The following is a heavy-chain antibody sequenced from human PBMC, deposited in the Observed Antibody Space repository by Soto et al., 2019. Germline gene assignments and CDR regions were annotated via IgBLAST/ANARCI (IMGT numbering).Heavy chain of an antibody. D-gene: IGHD3-10*01. V-gene: IGHV4-39*01. CDR2: IYYSGSA. J-gene: IGHJ2*01. CDR3: ARGTYDSGSYYWYFDL. Sequence: QLQLQESGPGLVRPSETLSLTCTVSGGSISSSSYYWGWIRQPPGKGLEWIGSIYYSGSAYYNPSLKSRVTIPVDTSKNQFALKLSSVTAADTTVYYCARGTYDSGSYYWYFDLWGRCTLVTVSS. CDR1: GGSISSSSYY.